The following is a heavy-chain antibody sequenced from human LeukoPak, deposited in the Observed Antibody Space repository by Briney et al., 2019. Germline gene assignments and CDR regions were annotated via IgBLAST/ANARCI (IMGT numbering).Heavy chain of an antibody. CDR2: INHSGST. D-gene: IGHD6-19*01. Sequence: SETLSLTCAVYGGSFSGYYWSWIRQPPGKGLEWIGEINHSGSTNYNPSLKSRVTISVDTSKNQFSLKLSSVTAADTAVYYCASGEYSSGWYALGYDYWGQGTLVTVSS. V-gene: IGHV4-34*01. CDR1: GGSFSGYY. J-gene: IGHJ4*02. CDR3: ASGEYSSGWYALGYDY.